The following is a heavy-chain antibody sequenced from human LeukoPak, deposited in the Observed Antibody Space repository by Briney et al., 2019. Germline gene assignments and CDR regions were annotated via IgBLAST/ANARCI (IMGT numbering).Heavy chain of an antibody. CDR2: MNPNSGNT. CDR3: ARVPLVLIAAVRTRNPFDP. J-gene: IGHJ5*02. Sequence: GASVKVSCKASGYTFTGYYMHWVRQAPGQGLEWMGWMNPNSGNTGYAQKFQGRVTMTRNTSISTAYMELSSLRSEDTAVYYCARVPLVLIAAVRTRNPFDPWGQGTLVTVSS. CDR1: GYTFTGYY. V-gene: IGHV1-8*02. D-gene: IGHD6-13*01.